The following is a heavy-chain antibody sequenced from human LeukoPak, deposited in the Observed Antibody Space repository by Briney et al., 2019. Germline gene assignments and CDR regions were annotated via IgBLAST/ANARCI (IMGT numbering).Heavy chain of an antibody. J-gene: IGHJ6*02. D-gene: IGHD6-13*01. CDR2: ISYDGSNK. V-gene: IGHV3-30*03. CDR3: ARDPLGNGVYSHYYYGMGV. CDR1: GFTFSSYG. Sequence: GGSLRLSCAASGFTFSSYGMHWVRQAPGKGLEWVAVISYDGSNKYYADSVKGRFTISRDNSKNTLYLQMNSLRAEDTAVYYCARDPLGNGVYSHYYYGMGVWGQGTTVTVSS.